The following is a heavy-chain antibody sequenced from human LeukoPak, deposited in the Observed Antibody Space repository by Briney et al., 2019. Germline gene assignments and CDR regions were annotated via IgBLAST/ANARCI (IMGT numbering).Heavy chain of an antibody. CDR2: IYYSGST. CDR3: ARGGYYYGSGSYSGFDY. CDR1: GGSFSGYY. Sequence: SETLSLTCAVYGGSFSGYYWSWIRQPPGKGLEWIGYIYYSGSTNYNPSLKSRVTISVDTSKNQFSLKLSSVTAADTAVYYCARGGYYYGSGSYSGFDYWGQGTLVTVSS. D-gene: IGHD3-10*01. V-gene: IGHV4-59*01. J-gene: IGHJ4*02.